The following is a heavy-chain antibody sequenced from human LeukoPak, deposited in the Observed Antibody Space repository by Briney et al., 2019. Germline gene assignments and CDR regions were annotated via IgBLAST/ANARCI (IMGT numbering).Heavy chain of an antibody. D-gene: IGHD3-10*01. CDR2: FDPGDAET. CDR3: ARDNVLLWFGELLPYCYYYYMDV. CDR1: GYSLTELS. J-gene: IGHJ6*03. V-gene: IGHV1-24*01. Sequence: ASVKVSCKVSGYSLTELSMHWVRQTLGKGLEWMGAFDPGDAETIYAQKFQGRVTLTEDTSTDTAYMELSRLRSDDTAVYYCARDNVLLWFGELLPYCYYYYMDVWGKGTTVTISS.